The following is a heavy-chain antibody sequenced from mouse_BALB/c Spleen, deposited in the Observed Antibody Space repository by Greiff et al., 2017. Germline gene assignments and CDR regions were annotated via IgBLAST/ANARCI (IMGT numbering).Heavy chain of an antibody. D-gene: IGHD1-1*01. CDR2: IWTGGGT. CDR3: VRDGAVLRTLDD. Sequence: VKLVESGPGLVAPSQSLSITCTVSGFSLTSYDISWIRQPPGKGLEWLGVIWTGGGTNYNSAFMSRLSICKDNSKSQVFLKMNSLKTDDTAIYYCVRDGAVLRTLDDGGQGTTLTVSS. CDR1: GFSLTSYD. V-gene: IGHV2-9-2*01. J-gene: IGHJ2*01.